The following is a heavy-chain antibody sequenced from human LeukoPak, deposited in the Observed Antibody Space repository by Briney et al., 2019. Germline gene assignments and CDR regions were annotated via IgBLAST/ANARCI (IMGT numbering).Heavy chain of an antibody. Sequence: PGGSLRLSCAASGFTFSSYSMNWVRQAPGKGLEWVSYISSSSSTIYYADSVKGRFTISRDNSKNTLFLQMNSLRAEDTAIYYCAKDHPSGYYFDYWGQGTLVTVSS. V-gene: IGHV3-48*01. CDR1: GFTFSSYS. D-gene: IGHD1-14*01. CDR2: ISSSSSTI. CDR3: AKDHPSGYYFDY. J-gene: IGHJ4*02.